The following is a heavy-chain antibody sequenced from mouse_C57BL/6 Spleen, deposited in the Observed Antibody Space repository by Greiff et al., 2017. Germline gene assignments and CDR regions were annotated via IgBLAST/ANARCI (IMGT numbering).Heavy chain of an antibody. CDR2: INPGSGGT. J-gene: IGHJ3*01. CDR3: AREDYYGSSYGGFAY. CDR1: GYAFTNYL. V-gene: IGHV1-54*01. Sequence: VKLMESGAELVRPGTSVKVSCKASGYAFTNYLIEWVKQRPGQGLEWIGVINPGSGGTNYNEKFTGMATLTADKSSSTAYMQLSSLTSEDSAVYFGAREDYYGSSYGGFAYWGQGTLVTVSA. D-gene: IGHD1-1*01.